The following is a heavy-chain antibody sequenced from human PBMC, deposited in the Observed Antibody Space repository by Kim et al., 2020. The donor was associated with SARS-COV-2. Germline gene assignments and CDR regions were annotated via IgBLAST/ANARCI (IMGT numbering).Heavy chain of an antibody. CDR2: IYYSGST. D-gene: IGHD6-13*01. J-gene: IGHJ4*02. Sequence: SETLSLTCTVSGGSVSSGSYYWSWIRQPPGKGLEWIGYIYYSGSTNYNPSLKSRVTISVDTSKNQFSLKLSSVTAADTAVYYCARLALGDRGIAAHSRVDYWGQGTLVTVSS. CDR3: ARLALGDRGIAAHSRVDY. V-gene: IGHV4-61*01. CDR1: GGSVSSGSYY.